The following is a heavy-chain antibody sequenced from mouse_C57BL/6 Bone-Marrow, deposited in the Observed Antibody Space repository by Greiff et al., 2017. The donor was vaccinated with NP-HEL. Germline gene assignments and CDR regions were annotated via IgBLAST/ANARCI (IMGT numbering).Heavy chain of an antibody. CDR3: ASPYGIGWAMDY. J-gene: IGHJ4*01. Sequence: EVHLVESGGDLVKPGGSLKLSCAASGFTFSSYGMSWVRQTPDKRLEWVATISSGGSYTYYPDSVKGRFTISRDNAKNTLYLQMSSLKSEDTAMYYCASPYGIGWAMDYWGQGTSVTVSS. D-gene: IGHD1-1*02. CDR2: ISSGGSYT. V-gene: IGHV5-6*01. CDR1: GFTFSSYG.